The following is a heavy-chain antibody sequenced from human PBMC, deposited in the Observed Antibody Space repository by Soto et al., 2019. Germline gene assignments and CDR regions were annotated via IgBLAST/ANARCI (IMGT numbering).Heavy chain of an antibody. V-gene: IGHV3-30*18. CDR1: GFTFSRYG. CDR3: AKETIAVGGPNYFHY. Sequence: QVQLVESGGGVVQPGRSLRLLCEGSGFTFSRYGMHWVRQAPGMGLEWVAVVSHDGLAQYYGDSVKGRFTISRDNSQNTLYLQMNNLRTEDTAIYYCAKETIAVGGPNYFHYWGQGTLVTVSS. D-gene: IGHD6-19*01. CDR2: VSHDGLAQ. J-gene: IGHJ4*02.